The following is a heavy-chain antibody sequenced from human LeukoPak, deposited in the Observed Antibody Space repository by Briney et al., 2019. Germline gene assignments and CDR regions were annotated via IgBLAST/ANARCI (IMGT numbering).Heavy chain of an antibody. V-gene: IGHV4-39*01. D-gene: IGHD5/OR15-5a*01. J-gene: IGHJ5*02. CDR1: GGSISSNTYF. Sequence: SETLSLPCNVSGGSISSNTYFWGWIRRPPGKGLEWIGSIRYSGSTYYNPSLQSRVTISVDTSKNQFSLNLSSLTAADTAVYYCATSDTVSTYNWFDPWGQGTLVTVS. CDR3: ATSDTVSTYNWFDP. CDR2: IRYSGST.